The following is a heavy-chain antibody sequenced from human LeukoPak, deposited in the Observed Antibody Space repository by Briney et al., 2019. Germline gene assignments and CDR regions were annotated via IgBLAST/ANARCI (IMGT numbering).Heavy chain of an antibody. CDR3: TRDGSLSRSGYYYGMDV. Sequence: GASVKVSSKASGYTFTMYGISWGRQAPGQGLEWMGLISVYNGRTNYAQKVQGRITITTDTSTSTAYMELRSLTSDDTAVYHCTRDGSLSRSGYYYGMDVWGQGTTVTASS. CDR2: ISVYNGRT. V-gene: IGHV1-18*01. CDR1: GYTFTMYG. J-gene: IGHJ6*02. D-gene: IGHD3-10*01.